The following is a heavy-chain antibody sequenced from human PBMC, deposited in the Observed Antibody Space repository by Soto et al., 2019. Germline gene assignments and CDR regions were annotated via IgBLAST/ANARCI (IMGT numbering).Heavy chain of an antibody. CDR2: IYHSGST. V-gene: IGHV4-59*12. CDR3: ARVPGP. J-gene: IGHJ5*02. Sequence: SETLSLTCSVSGDFITNYYWSWIRQPPGKRPEWIGYIYHSGSTYYNPSLKSRVTISVDRSKNQFSLKLSSVTAADTAVYYCARVPGPWGQGTLVTVSS. CDR1: GDFITNYY.